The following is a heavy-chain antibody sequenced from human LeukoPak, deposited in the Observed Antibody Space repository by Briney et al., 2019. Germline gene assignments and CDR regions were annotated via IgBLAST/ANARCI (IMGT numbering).Heavy chain of an antibody. Sequence: GESLKISCKGSGYSFTSYWIGWVRQMPGKGLEWMGIIYPGDSDTRYSPSFQGQVTISADKSISTAYLQWSSLKASDTAMYYCARRAIIAAAGTNGGFDYWGQGTLVTVSS. CDR3: ARRAIIAAAGTNGGFDY. CDR2: IYPGDSDT. CDR1: GYSFTSYW. D-gene: IGHD6-13*01. J-gene: IGHJ4*02. V-gene: IGHV5-51*01.